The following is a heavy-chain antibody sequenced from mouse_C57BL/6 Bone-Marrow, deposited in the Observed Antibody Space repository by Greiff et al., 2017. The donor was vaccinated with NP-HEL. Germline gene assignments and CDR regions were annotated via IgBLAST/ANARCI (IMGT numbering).Heavy chain of an antibody. CDR1: GYAFSSSW. CDR2: IYPGDGDT. CDR3: ARSRYDYYAMDY. Sequence: VQLQQSGPELVKPGASVKISCKASGYAFSSSWMNWVKQRPGKGLEWIGRIYPGDGDTNYNGKFKGKATLTADKSSSTAFMQLSSLTSEDSAVYFCARSRYDYYAMDYWGQGTSVTVSS. V-gene: IGHV1-82*01. D-gene: IGHD1-1*02. J-gene: IGHJ4*01.